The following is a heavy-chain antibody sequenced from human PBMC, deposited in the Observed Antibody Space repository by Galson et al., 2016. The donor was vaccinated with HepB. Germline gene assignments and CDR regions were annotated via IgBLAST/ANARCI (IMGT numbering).Heavy chain of an antibody. J-gene: IGHJ4*02. CDR2: IYPDDSDS. Sequence: QSGAEVKKPGESLKISCQGSGYNFAHYWIAWVRQMPGKGLEYMGIIYPDDSDSRYSPSFQGQVTISADKSISTAYLQWSSLKVSDTAMYYCARVGGYPAFDYWGQGTLVTVSS. D-gene: IGHD3-16*01. CDR1: GYNFAHYW. V-gene: IGHV5-51*01. CDR3: ARVGGYPAFDY.